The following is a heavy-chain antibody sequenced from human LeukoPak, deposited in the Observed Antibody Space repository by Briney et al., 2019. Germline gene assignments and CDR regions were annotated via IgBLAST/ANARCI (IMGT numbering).Heavy chain of an antibody. CDR3: VRAFPFDI. CDR1: GFTFSSYA. J-gene: IGHJ3*02. V-gene: IGHV3-74*01. Sequence: GVSLRLSCAASGFTFSSYAMSWVRPAPGKGVVWVSRITSDGSSTSNADSVKGRFIISRDNAKNTLYLQMNSLRAEDTAVYYCVRAFPFDIWGQGTMVTVSS. CDR2: ITSDGSST.